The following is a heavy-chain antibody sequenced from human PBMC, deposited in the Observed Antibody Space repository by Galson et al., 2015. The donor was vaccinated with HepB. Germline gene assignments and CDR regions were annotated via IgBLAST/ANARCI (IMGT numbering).Heavy chain of an antibody. J-gene: IGHJ5*02. Sequence: LSLTCAVSGSSISSGVYSWSWIRQPPGKGLEWIGYIYRSGSTYYNPSLKSRVTISVDRSKNQFSLKLSSVTAADTAVYYCARASCSSTSCPDPRGWFDPWGQGTLVTVSS. CDR1: GSSISSGVYS. D-gene: IGHD2-2*01. CDR2: IYRSGST. V-gene: IGHV4-30-2*01. CDR3: ARASCSSTSCPDPRGWFDP.